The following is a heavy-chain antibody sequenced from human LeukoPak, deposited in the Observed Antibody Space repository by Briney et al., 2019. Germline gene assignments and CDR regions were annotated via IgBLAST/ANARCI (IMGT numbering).Heavy chain of an antibody. CDR1: GFAFSYYG. CDR2: IWYDASYL. V-gene: IGHV3-33*06. CDR3: AKIVQFTAATGTGLDY. J-gene: IGHJ4*02. D-gene: IGHD6-13*01. Sequence: GGSLRLSCAASGFAFSYYGMHWVRQAPGKGLDWVAVIWYDASYLYYADSVKGRFTISRDNSKNTMYLQMNNLRAEDTAVYYCAKIVQFTAATGTGLDYWGKGTLVTVSP.